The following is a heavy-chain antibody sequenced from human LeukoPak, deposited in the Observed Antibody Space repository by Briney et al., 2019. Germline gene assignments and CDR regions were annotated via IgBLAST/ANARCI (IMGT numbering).Heavy chain of an antibody. J-gene: IGHJ4*02. V-gene: IGHV3-21*01. D-gene: IGHD2-2*02. CDR3: ARAVVVVPAAIPVGAAYGLFDY. Sequence: PGGSLRLSCAASGFTFSSYSMNWVRQAPGKGLEWVSSISSSSSYIYYADSVKGRFTISRDNAKNSLYLQMNSLRAEDTAVYYYARAVVVVPAAIPVGAAYGLFDYWGQGTRFPASS. CDR1: GFTFSSYS. CDR2: ISSSSSYI.